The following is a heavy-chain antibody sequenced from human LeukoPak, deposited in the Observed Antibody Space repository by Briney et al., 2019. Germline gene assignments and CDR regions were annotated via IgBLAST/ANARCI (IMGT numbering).Heavy chain of an antibody. Sequence: SETLSLTCTVSGYSINNTYYWGWIRQSPGKGLEWIGSIHHSGNRFESGSTHYNPSLRSRVTVSADTSKNQFSLTLSSVTAADTAVYFCARNASSGFFDDWGQGTLVTVSS. CDR3: ARNASSGFFDD. CDR1: GYSINNTYY. D-gene: IGHD6-25*01. V-gene: IGHV4-38-2*02. J-gene: IGHJ4*02. CDR2: IHHSGNRFESGST.